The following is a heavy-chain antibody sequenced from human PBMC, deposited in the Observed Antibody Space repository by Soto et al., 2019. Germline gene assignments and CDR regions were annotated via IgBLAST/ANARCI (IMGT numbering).Heavy chain of an antibody. CDR2: IYYSGST. CDR1: GGSISSYY. Sequence: QVQLQESGPGLVKPSETLSLTCTVSGGSISSYYWSWIRQPPGKGLEWIGYIYYSGSTNYNPSLRSRVNISVDTSKNQFSMKLSSVTAADTAVYSCARRYGDTLDYWGQGTLVTVAS. J-gene: IGHJ4*02. D-gene: IGHD4-17*01. CDR3: ARRYGDTLDY. V-gene: IGHV4-59*08.